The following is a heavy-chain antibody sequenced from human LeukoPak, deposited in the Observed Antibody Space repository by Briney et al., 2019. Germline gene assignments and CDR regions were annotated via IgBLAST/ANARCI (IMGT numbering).Heavy chain of an antibody. Sequence: SQTLSLTCAISGDSFSSTSAAWNWIRQSPSRGLEWLGRTYHRSKWYNDYAESVKGRITINSDTSKNQFSLKLTSVTAADTAVYYCARDRSGGSGSYYRSLDVWGQGTTVTVSS. V-gene: IGHV6-1*01. J-gene: IGHJ6*02. CDR3: ARDRSGGSGSYYRSLDV. D-gene: IGHD3-10*01. CDR1: GDSFSSTSAA. CDR2: TYHRSKWYN.